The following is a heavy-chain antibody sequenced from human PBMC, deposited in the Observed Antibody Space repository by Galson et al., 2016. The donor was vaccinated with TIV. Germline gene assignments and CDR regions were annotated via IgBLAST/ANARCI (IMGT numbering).Heavy chain of an antibody. V-gene: IGHV6-1*01. J-gene: IGHJ4*02. CDR1: GDSVSSDSAA. CDR2: TYYRSKWYN. D-gene: IGHD3-3*01. CDR3: ARATPSVFGVVIPLDY. Sequence: CAISGDSVSSDSAAWNWIRQSPSRGLEWLGRTYYRSKWYNDYAVAVKSRITITPDTSKNQFSLQLTSVTPEDTAVYYCARATPSVFGVVIPLDYWGQGTLVTVSS.